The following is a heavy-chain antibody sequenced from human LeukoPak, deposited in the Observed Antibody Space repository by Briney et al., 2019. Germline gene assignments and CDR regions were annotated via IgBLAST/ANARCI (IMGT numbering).Heavy chain of an antibody. CDR3: AKDGGVLYGVDY. CDR1: GFTVINNY. CDR2: IYGGGRT. D-gene: IGHD4/OR15-4a*01. Sequence: PGGSLRLSCAASGFTVINNYMSWVRQAPGKGLEWVSLIYGGGRTYYADSVKGRFTISRDNSKNTLYLQMNSLRTEDTAVYYCAKDGGVLYGVDYWGQGTLVTVSS. J-gene: IGHJ4*02. V-gene: IGHV3-66*01.